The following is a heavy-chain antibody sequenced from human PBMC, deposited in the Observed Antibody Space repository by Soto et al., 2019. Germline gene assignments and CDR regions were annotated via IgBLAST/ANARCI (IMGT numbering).Heavy chain of an antibody. CDR2: IKSDGTNT. J-gene: IGHJ4*02. V-gene: IGHV3-74*01. CDR1: GFTFSNYY. D-gene: IGHD6-13*01. CDR3: ARGELQLGQGINLLDH. Sequence: GGSLRLSCAASGFTFSNYYMHWVRQAPGQGLVWVSRIKSDGTNTTYAASVKGRFTISRDNAKNTLYLQMNSLRAEDTAVYYCARGELQLGQGINLLDHWGQGTLVTVSS.